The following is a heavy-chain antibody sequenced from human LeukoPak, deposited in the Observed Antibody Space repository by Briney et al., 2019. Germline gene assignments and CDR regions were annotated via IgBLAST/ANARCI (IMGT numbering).Heavy chain of an antibody. J-gene: IGHJ5*02. CDR1: GGSISSYY. CDR3: ARQVLTGYSNWFDP. CDR2: VWYTGST. V-gene: IGHV4-59*08. D-gene: IGHD3-9*01. Sequence: SETLSLTCTVSGGSISSYYWSWIRQPPGKGLEWIGYVWYTGSTNQNPSLKNRVTISVDTSKNQFSLRLRSVTAADTAVYYCARQVLTGYSNWFDPWGQGTLVTVSS.